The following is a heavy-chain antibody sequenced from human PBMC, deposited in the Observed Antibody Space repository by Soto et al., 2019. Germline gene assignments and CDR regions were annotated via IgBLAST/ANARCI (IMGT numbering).Heavy chain of an antibody. V-gene: IGHV1-24*01. CDR1: GYTLTELS. CDR3: ATEIEHCSGGSCYRLIDR. D-gene: IGHD2-15*01. CDR2: FDPADGET. J-gene: IGHJ5*02. Sequence: GASVKVCCKVSGYTLTELSMHWVRQAPGKGLEWMGDFDPADGETVFAQTFQDRLTMTGDTSTNTAYMDLSSLRSEDTAVYYCATEIEHCSGGSCYRLIDRWGQGTLVTVSS.